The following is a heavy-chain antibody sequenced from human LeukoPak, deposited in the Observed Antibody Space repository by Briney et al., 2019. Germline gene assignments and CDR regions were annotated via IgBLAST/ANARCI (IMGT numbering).Heavy chain of an antibody. J-gene: IGHJ6*02. Sequence: GGSLRLSCAASGFTFSDYYMSWIRQAPGKGLEWVSYISSSSSYTSYADSVKGRFTISRDNAKNSLYLQMNSLRAEDTAVYYCAREARLGYYGSGSPRGGMDVWGQGTTVTVSS. CDR3: AREARLGYYGSGSPRGGMDV. CDR1: GFTFSDYY. V-gene: IGHV3-11*05. D-gene: IGHD3-10*01. CDR2: ISSSSSYT.